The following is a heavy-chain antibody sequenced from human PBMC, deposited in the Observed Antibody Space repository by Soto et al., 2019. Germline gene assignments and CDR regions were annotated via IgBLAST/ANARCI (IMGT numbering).Heavy chain of an antibody. CDR3: ARTGGGMAARPLEY. CDR1: GYMFTTYG. V-gene: IGHV1-18*04. Sequence: QVQLMQSGGEVKKPGASVEVSCKASGYMFTTYGISWVRQAPGQGLGWMAWISAYNGNKKYAQKFQDRVTMTIHTSSTTVSMELRNLTSDDTAIYYCARTGGGMAARPLEYWGQGTLVTVSP. J-gene: IGHJ4*02. D-gene: IGHD6-6*01. CDR2: ISAYNGNK.